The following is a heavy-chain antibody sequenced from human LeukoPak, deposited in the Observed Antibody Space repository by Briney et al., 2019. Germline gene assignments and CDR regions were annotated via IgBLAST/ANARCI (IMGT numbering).Heavy chain of an antibody. CDR1: GGTISSSY. V-gene: IGHV4-59*01. J-gene: IGHJ4*02. Sequence: KPSETLSVTCTVSGGTISSSYWSWIRQPPGKGLEWIGYIYYSGSTNYNPSLKSRVTISVDTSKNQFSLKLTSVTAADTAVYYCTRGDSFDYWGQGTLVTVSS. CDR3: TRGDSFDY. CDR2: IYYSGST.